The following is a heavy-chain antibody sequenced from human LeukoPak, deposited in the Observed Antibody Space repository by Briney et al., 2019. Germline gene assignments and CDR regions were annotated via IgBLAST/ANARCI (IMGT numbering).Heavy chain of an antibody. D-gene: IGHD5-12*01. V-gene: IGHV4-34*01. Sequence: SETLSLTCAVYGGSFSGYYWSWIRQPPGKGLEWIGEINHSGSTNYNPSLKSRVTISVDTSKNRFSLKLSSVTAADTAVYYCARGGRVVATTSLFDYWGQGTLVTVSS. CDR1: GGSFSGYY. CDR3: ARGGRVVATTSLFDY. J-gene: IGHJ4*02. CDR2: INHSGST.